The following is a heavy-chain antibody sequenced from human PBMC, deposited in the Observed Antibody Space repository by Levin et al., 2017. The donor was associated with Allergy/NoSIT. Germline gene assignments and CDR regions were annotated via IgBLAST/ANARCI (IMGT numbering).Heavy chain of an antibody. D-gene: IGHD1-26*01. Sequence: ASVKVSCKASGGTFSSYAISWVRQAPGQGLEWMGGIIPIFGTANYAQKFQGRVTITADKSTSTAYMELSSLRSEDTAVYYCASGGWELPRGYYFDYWGQGTLVTVSS. CDR1: GGTFSSYA. J-gene: IGHJ4*02. CDR3: ASGGWELPRGYYFDY. V-gene: IGHV1-69*06. CDR2: IIPIFGTA.